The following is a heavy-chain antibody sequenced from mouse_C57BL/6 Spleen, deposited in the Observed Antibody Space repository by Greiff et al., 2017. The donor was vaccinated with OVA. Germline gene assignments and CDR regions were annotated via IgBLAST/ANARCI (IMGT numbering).Heavy chain of an antibody. CDR3: ARGGGYAMDY. CDR1: GYTFTSYW. V-gene: IGHV1-69*01. J-gene: IGHJ4*01. Sequence: LQPGAELVMPGASVKLSCKASGYTFTSYWMHWVKQRPGQGLEWIGEIDPSDSYTNYNQKFKGKSTLTVDKSSSTAYMQLSSLTSEDSAVYYCARGGGYAMDYWGQGTSVTVSS. CDR2: IDPSDSYT.